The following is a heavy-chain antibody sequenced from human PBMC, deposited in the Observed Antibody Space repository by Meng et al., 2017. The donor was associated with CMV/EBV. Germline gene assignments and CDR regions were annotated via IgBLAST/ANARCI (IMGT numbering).Heavy chain of an antibody. J-gene: IGHJ1*01. CDR2: IRSKANSYAT. V-gene: IGHV3-73*01. CDR3: TRRYDYGEYFQH. CDR1: GFTFSGSA. Sequence: AYGFTFSGSAMHWVRQASGKGLEWVGRIRSKANSYATAYAASVKGRFTISRDDSKNTAYLQMNSLKTEDTAVYYCTRRYDYGEYFQHWGQGTLVTVSS. D-gene: IGHD4-17*01.